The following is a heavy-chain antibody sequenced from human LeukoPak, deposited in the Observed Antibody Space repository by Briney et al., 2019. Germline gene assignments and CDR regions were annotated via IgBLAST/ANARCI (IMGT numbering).Heavy chain of an antibody. Sequence: GGSLRLSCAASGFTFSSYSMNWVRQAPGKGLEWVSSISSSSSYIYYADSVKGRFTISRDNAKSSLYLQMNSLRAEDTAVYYCARAQRRGITMIVVAPGGIWGQGTMVTVSS. CDR3: ARAQRRGITMIVVAPGGI. J-gene: IGHJ3*02. V-gene: IGHV3-21*01. CDR2: ISSSSSYI. D-gene: IGHD3-22*01. CDR1: GFTFSSYS.